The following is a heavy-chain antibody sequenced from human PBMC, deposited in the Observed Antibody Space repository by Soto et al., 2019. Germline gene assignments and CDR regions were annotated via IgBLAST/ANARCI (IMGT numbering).Heavy chain of an antibody. CDR1: GFTFSTYG. D-gene: IGHD3-22*01. Sequence: EVQLVESGGGLVQPGGSLRLSCAASGFTFSTYGMIWVRQAPGKGLEWVSYISSSSRDIYYADSMKGRFTISRDNAKNSLYLQLYSLSAEDTAVYYCARDCDSSGRYLDYLDYGGQGTLVTVSS. CDR2: ISSSSRDI. V-gene: IGHV3-48*01. J-gene: IGHJ4*02. CDR3: ARDCDSSGRYLDYLDY.